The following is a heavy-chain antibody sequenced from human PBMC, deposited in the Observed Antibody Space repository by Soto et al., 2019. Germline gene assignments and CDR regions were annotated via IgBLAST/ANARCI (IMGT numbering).Heavy chain of an antibody. Sequence: RGESLKISCQASGYSFTAYRITWVRQMPGKGLEWMATIDPSDSYVDYSPSFRGHVTFSVDRSITTVYLQWNSLKASDSAMYFCTRRASSSFYHFDFWGQGALVTVSS. CDR3: TRRASSSFYHFDF. CDR2: IDPSDSYV. J-gene: IGHJ4*02. CDR1: GYSFTAYR. D-gene: IGHD2-2*01. V-gene: IGHV5-10-1*01.